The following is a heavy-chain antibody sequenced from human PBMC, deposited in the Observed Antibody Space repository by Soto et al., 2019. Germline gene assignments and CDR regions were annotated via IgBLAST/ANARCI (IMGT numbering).Heavy chain of an antibody. V-gene: IGHV3-30*18. CDR2: ISYDGSNK. CDR1: GFTFSSYG. CDR3: AKECCCSSTSCYLDYFDY. J-gene: IGHJ4*02. D-gene: IGHD2-2*01. Sequence: QVQLVESGGGVVQPGRSLRLSCAASGFTFSSYGMHWVRQAPGKGLEWVAVISYDGSNKYYADSVKGRFTISRDNSKNTLYLQMNSLRAEDTAVYYCAKECCCSSTSCYLDYFDYWGQGTLVTVSS.